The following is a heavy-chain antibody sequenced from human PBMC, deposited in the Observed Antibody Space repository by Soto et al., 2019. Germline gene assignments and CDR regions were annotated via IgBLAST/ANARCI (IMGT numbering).Heavy chain of an antibody. CDR1: GGSISTYY. CDR2: ISFSGGT. Sequence: SETLSLTCTVSGGSISTYYWSWIRQPPGKGLEWIGYISFSGGTNYNPSLKSRVTISVDTSKNQFSLKLSSVTAAATAVYYCARITIAVAGSYYFDYWGQGTLVTVSS. CDR3: ARITIAVAGSYYFDY. J-gene: IGHJ4*02. V-gene: IGHV4-59*01. D-gene: IGHD6-19*01.